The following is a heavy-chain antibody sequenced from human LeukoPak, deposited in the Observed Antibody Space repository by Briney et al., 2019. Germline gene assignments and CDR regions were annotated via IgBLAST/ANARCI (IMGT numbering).Heavy chain of an antibody. CDR1: GYTFTSYG. CDR3: AREGRFCSGGICYHWFDP. Sequence: ASVKVSCKASGYTFTSYGISWVRQAPGQGLEWMGWISTDNGHPNYAQKFQGRISMTTHTSTTTVYMELRSLRSDDTAVYYCAREGRFCSGGICYHWFDPWGQGTLVTVSS. J-gene: IGHJ5*02. V-gene: IGHV1-18*01. D-gene: IGHD2-15*01. CDR2: ISTDNGHP.